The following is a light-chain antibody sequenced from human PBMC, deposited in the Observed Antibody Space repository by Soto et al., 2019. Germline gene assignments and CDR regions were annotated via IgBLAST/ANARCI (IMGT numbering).Light chain of an antibody. CDR2: DVS. CDR3: ASYTTSDIYV. CDR1: SSDVGGGHNY. V-gene: IGLV2-14*03. Sequence: QSALTQPASVSGSPGQSITISCTGTSSDVGGGHNYVSWYQHHPGKAPKLMIYDVSNRPSGVSDRFSGSKSDNTASLTISGLQAEDEADYYCASYTTSDIYVFGTGTKVTVL. J-gene: IGLJ1*01.